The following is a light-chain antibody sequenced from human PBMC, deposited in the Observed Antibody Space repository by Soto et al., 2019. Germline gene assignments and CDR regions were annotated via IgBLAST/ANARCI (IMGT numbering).Light chain of an antibody. CDR1: SSSKW. V-gene: IGKV1-5*01. J-gene: IGKJ2*01. CDR2: DVS. Sequence: DIQMTQSPSTLAASVGDTVTMTCRSSSKWLAWYQKKPGKAPKLLIYDVSNLERGVPPRFSGSTSGAVSTLTITGLQPDDPGTYYCQNTTDFTFGQGTKVEIK. CDR3: QNTTDFT.